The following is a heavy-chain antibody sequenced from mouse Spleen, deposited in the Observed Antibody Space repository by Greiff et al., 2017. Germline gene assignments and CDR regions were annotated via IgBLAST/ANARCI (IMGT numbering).Heavy chain of an antibody. CDR3: TTEPLGQDYFDY. J-gene: IGHJ2*02. Sequence: QVQLQQSGAELVRPGASVTLSCTASGYTFSDYEIHWVKQTPVHGLEWIGGFDPETGGTAYNQKFKVKAILTADKSSSTAYMELRSLTSEDSAVYYGTTEPLGQDYFDYWGQGTSLTGSS. D-gene: IGHD3-3*01. CDR2: FDPETGGT. CDR1: GYTFSDYE. V-gene: IGHV1-15*01.